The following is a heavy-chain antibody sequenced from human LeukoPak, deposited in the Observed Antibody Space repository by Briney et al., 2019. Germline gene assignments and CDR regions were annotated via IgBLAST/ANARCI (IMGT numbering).Heavy chain of an antibody. CDR1: GGSISNYY. D-gene: IGHD5-12*01. CDR3: ARGFDSKSTYFDY. CDR2: IYYSGST. V-gene: IGHV4-59*01. Sequence: SETLSLTCTVSGGSISNYYWNWLRQPPGKGLEWIGYIYYSGSTNYNPSLSGRVTMSLDTSKNQFSLRLTSVTAADTAVYYCARGFDSKSTYFDYWGQGTLVAVSS. J-gene: IGHJ4*02.